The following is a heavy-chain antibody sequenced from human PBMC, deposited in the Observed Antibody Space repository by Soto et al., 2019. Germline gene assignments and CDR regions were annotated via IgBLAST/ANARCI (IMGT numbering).Heavy chain of an antibody. CDR2: IYDSGRT. V-gene: IGHV4-39*01. J-gene: IGHJ6*02. CDR3: ARGGTPPSGYGIAYAMDV. CDR1: GVSISGNNYY. Sequence: QLQESGPGLVRPSETLSLTCTVSGVSISGNNYYWGWIRQPPGRGLEWMGNIYDSGRTYYTPSLKRRVTLSVDTSKNQFSLNLNSVTAADTAVYYCARGGTPPSGYGIAYAMDVWGQGATVTVSS. D-gene: IGHD1-26*01.